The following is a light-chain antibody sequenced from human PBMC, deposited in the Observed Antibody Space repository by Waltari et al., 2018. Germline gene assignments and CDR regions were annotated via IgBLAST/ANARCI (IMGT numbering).Light chain of an antibody. V-gene: IGKV6-21*01. J-gene: IGKJ2*03. Sequence: EIVLTQYPDFQSVTPKERVTSTCRASQSIGSSLHWYQQKPDPSPKLLIKYASQSFSGVPSKFSGSGSGTDFTLTISSLQAEDEAVYYCQQYYTAPYSFGQGTKREIK. CDR3: QQYYTAPYS. CDR2: YAS. CDR1: QSIGSS.